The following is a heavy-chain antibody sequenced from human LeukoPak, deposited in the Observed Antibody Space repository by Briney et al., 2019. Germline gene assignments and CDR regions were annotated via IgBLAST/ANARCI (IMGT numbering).Heavy chain of an antibody. CDR1: GGSFSGYY. D-gene: IGHD3-3*01. CDR2: INHSGST. J-gene: IGHJ6*03. Sequence: SETLSLTCAVYGGSFSGYYWSWIRRPPGKGLEWIGEINHSGSTNYNPSLKSRVTISVDTSKNQFSLKLSSVTAADTAVYYCARYDDFWSGYYYYYMDVWGKGTTVTVSS. V-gene: IGHV4-34*01. CDR3: ARYDDFWSGYYYYYMDV.